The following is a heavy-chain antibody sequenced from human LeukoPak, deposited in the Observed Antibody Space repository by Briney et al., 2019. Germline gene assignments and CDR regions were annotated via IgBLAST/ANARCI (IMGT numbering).Heavy chain of an antibody. J-gene: IGHJ4*02. CDR1: GFTFSSYA. CDR2: ISGSGGST. V-gene: IGHV3-23*01. D-gene: IGHD6-13*01. CDR3: AKDSLPGYSSSWNYFDY. Sequence: PGGSLRLSCAASGFTFSSYAMSWVRQAPGKGLEWVSAISGSGGSTYYADSVKDRFTISRDNSKNTLYLQMNSLRAEDTAVYYCAKDSLPGYSSSWNYFDYWGQGTLVTVSS.